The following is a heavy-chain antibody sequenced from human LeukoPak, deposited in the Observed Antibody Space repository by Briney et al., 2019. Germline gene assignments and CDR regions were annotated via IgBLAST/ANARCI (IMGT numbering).Heavy chain of an antibody. Sequence: ASVKVSCKASGYTFTSYYMHWVRQAPGQGLEWMGIINPSGGSTSYAQKFQGRVTITADKSTSTAYMELSSLRSEDTAVYYCASGGSSSFFDYWGQGTLVTVSS. CDR2: INPSGGST. CDR1: GYTFTSYY. D-gene: IGHD6-13*01. CDR3: ASGGSSSFFDY. J-gene: IGHJ4*02. V-gene: IGHV1-46*01.